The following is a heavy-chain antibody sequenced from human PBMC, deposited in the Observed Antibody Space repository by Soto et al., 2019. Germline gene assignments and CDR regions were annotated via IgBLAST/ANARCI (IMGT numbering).Heavy chain of an antibody. CDR2: IRAKPNNYAT. Sequence: DVHLVESGGGLVQPGGSLTLSCAASGFTFGDSAIHWVRQASGKGLEWVGGIRAKPNNYATSYGDSVKGRFTISRDDSKNTAYLHMTSLKPEDSAVYFCTADLEYCSGGTCYYFYYYMDVWGKGTTVTVSS. D-gene: IGHD2-15*01. CDR3: TADLEYCSGGTCYYFYYYMDV. CDR1: GFTFGDSA. J-gene: IGHJ6*03. V-gene: IGHV3-73*01.